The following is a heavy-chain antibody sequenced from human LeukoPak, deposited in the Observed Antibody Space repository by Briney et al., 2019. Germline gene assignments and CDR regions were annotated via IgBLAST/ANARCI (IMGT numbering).Heavy chain of an antibody. CDR3: ASVPYSSGSGGFVGY. V-gene: IGHV3-48*03. Sequence: GGSLRLSCAASGFTFSSYEMNWVRQAPGKGLEWVSYISSSGSTIYYADSVKGRFTISRDNAKNSLYLQMNSLRAEDTAVYYCASVPYSSGSGGFVGYWGQGTLVTVSS. CDR1: GFTFSSYE. D-gene: IGHD6-19*01. CDR2: ISSSGSTI. J-gene: IGHJ4*02.